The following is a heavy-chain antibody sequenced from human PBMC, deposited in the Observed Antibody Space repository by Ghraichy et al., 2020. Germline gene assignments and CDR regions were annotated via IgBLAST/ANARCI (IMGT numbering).Heavy chain of an antibody. CDR2: MNQDGSEK. D-gene: IGHD5-12*01. V-gene: IGHV3-7*01. Sequence: GGSLRLSCTASGFIFSNYWMNWVRQAPGKGLEWVANMNQDGSEKYYVNSVKGRFTISRDNAKNSLYLQMNSLRVEDTAVYYCARDRHIVVDGTRGDCWGQGTLVTVSS. CDR1: GFIFSNYW. J-gene: IGHJ4*02. CDR3: ARDRHIVVDGTRGDC.